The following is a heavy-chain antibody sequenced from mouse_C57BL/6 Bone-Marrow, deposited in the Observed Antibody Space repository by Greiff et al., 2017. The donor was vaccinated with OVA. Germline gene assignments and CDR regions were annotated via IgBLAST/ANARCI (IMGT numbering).Heavy chain of an antibody. Sequence: EVKLMESGGDLVKPGGSLKLSCAASGFTFSSYGMSWVRQTPDKRLEWVATISSGGSYTYYPDSVKGRFTISRDNAKNTLYLRMSSLKSEDTAMYYCARHGFFYDGYFLDYWGQGTTLTVSS. CDR3: ARHGFFYDGYFLDY. CDR1: GFTFSSYG. D-gene: IGHD2-3*01. V-gene: IGHV5-6*01. CDR2: ISSGGSYT. J-gene: IGHJ2*01.